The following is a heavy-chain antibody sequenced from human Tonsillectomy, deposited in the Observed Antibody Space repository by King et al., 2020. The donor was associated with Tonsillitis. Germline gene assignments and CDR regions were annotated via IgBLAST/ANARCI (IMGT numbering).Heavy chain of an antibody. Sequence: VQLVESGGGLVQPGDSLKLSCAASGFTFSGSAMHWVRQASGKGLEWVGRIRNKDNDYATAYAASVKGRFTISRDDSKNTAYLQMNSLKTEDTAVYYCSSLRFCSGVSCYSGYGMDAWGQGTTVTVSS. CDR2: IRNKDNDYAT. CDR3: SSLRFCSGVSCYSGYGMDA. D-gene: IGHD2-15*01. V-gene: IGHV3-73*02. J-gene: IGHJ6*02. CDR1: GFTFSGSA.